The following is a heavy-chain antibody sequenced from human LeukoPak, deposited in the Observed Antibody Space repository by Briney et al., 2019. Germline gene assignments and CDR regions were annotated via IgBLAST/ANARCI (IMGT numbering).Heavy chain of an antibody. D-gene: IGHD3-16*01. V-gene: IGHV3-73*01. CDR3: TIMITFGGMDYMDV. Sequence: GGSLRLSCAASGFTFSGSAMHWVRQASGKGLEWVGRIRSKANSYATAYAASVKGRFTISRDDSKNTAYLQMNSLKTEDTAVYYCTIMITFGGMDYMDVWGKGTTVTVSS. CDR2: IRSKANSYAT. CDR1: GFTFSGSA. J-gene: IGHJ6*03.